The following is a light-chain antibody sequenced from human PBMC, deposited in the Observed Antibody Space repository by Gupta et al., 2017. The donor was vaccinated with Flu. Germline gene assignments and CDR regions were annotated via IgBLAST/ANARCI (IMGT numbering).Light chain of an antibody. J-gene: IGLJ3*02. CDR1: SSDVGGYNL. CDR3: SSYTSSSTLVV. Sequence: ITISCTGTSSDVGGYNLVSWYQQHPGRAPKLMIFEVSKRPSGVSNRFSGSKSGNTASLTISGLQAEDEADYYCSSYTSSSTLVVFGGGTKLTVL. V-gene: IGLV2-14*01. CDR2: EVS.